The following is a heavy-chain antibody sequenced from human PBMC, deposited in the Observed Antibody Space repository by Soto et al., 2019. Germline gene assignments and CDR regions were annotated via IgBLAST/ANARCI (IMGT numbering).Heavy chain of an antibody. CDR3: ARAPSPYGDYGVCFDY. V-gene: IGHV4-31*03. CDR2: IYYSGST. D-gene: IGHD4-17*01. CDR1: GGSISSGGYY. J-gene: IGHJ4*02. Sequence: QVQLQESGPGLVKPSQTLSLTCTVSGGSISSGGYYWSWIRQHPGKGLEWIGYIYYSGSTYYNPSLKRRVTISVDTSKNQFSLKLSSVTAADTAVYYCARAPSPYGDYGVCFDYWGQGTLVTVSS.